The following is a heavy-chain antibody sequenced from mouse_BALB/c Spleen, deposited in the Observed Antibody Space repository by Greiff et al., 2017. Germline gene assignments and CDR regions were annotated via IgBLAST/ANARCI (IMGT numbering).Heavy chain of an antibody. CDR1: GFTFSSFG. D-gene: IGHD2-12*01. V-gene: IGHV5-17*02. CDR2: ISSGSSTI. CDR3: ARGYDETWFAY. J-gene: IGHJ3*01. Sequence: EVKLVESGGGLVQPGGSRKLSCAASGFTFSSFGMHWVRQAPEKGLEWVAYISSGSSTIYYADTVKGRFTISRDNPKNTLSLQMTSLRSEDTAMYYCARGYDETWFAYWGQGTLVTVSA.